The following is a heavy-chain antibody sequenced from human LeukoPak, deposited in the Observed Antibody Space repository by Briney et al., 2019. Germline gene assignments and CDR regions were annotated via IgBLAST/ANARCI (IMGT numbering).Heavy chain of an antibody. D-gene: IGHD4-17*01. CDR3: ARDQPTVTGFDY. V-gene: IGHV1-2*02. Sequence: ASVKVSCKASGYTFTGYYMHWVRQAPGQGLEWMGWINPNSGGTNYAQKFQGRVTMTRDTSISTAYMELSSLRSDDTAVYYCARDQPTVTGFDYWGQGTLVTVSS. CDR1: GYTFTGYY. J-gene: IGHJ4*02. CDR2: INPNSGGT.